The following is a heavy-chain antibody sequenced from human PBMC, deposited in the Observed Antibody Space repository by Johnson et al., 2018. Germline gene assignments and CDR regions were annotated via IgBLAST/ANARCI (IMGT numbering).Heavy chain of an antibody. D-gene: IGHD1-26*01. V-gene: IGHV4-59*11. CDR3: ARRRWDSYDACDV. CDR1: RGSLSSHY. Sequence: QVQLQESGPGLVKPSETLSLTCTVSRGSLSSHYWSWIRQPPGMGLEWIGYIFHSGTTNYNPSLQSRVTISVDTSKNQFSLRLRSVTAADTAVYYCARRRWDSYDACDVWGQGTMVTVSS. J-gene: IGHJ3*01. CDR2: IFHSGTT.